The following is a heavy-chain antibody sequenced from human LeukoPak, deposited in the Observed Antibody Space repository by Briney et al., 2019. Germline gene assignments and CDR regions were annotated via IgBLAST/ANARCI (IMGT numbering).Heavy chain of an antibody. J-gene: IGHJ4*02. V-gene: IGHV4-39*01. Sequence: SETLSLTCTVSGGSISSSNYCWGWIRQATGRGLEWIGNIYYTGRTYYNPSLKSRGTISADTSKNQFSLNLSSVTAADTAVYYCARQAGSGISAPGSPYFDYWGQGTLVTVSS. CDR3: ARQAGSGISAPGSPYFDY. CDR2: IYYTGRT. CDR1: GGSISSSNYC. D-gene: IGHD6-13*01.